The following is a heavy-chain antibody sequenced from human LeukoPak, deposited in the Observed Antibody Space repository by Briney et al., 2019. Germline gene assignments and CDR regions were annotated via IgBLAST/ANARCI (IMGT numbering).Heavy chain of an antibody. D-gene: IGHD1-7*01. J-gene: IGHJ5*02. V-gene: IGHV4-31*03. CDR1: GGSISSGGYY. CDR2: IYYSGST. Sequence: SETLSLTCTVSGGSISSGGYYWSWIRQHPGKGLEWIGYIYYSGSTYYNPSLKSRVTISVDTSKNQFSLKLSSVTAADTAVYYCARMRTGTTPGWFDPWAREPWSPSPQ. CDR3: ARMRTGTTPGWFDP.